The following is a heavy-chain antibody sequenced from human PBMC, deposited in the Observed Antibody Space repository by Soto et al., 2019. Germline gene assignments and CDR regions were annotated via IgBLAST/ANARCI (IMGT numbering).Heavy chain of an antibody. V-gene: IGHV1-69*13. J-gene: IGHJ4*01. D-gene: IGHD3-22*01. CDR1: GGTFSSYA. CDR2: IIPIFGTA. CDR3: GGYSYAGYRFEY. Sequence: SVKVSCKASGGTFSSYAISWVRQAPGQGLEWMGGIIPIFGTANYAQKFQGRVTITADESTSTAYMELSSLRSEDTAVYYCGGYSYAGYRFEYWGHGTRVTVPS.